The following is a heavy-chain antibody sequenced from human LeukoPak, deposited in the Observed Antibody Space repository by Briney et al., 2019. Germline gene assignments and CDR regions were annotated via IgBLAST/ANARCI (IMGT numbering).Heavy chain of an antibody. CDR3: ARVKPAAFGFDI. CDR2: IYHSGST. D-gene: IGHD2-2*01. Sequence: SQTLSLTCTVSGGSISSGGYYWSWIRQPPGKGLEWIGYIYHSGSTYYNPSLKSRVTISVDRSKNQFSLKLSSVTAADTAVYYCARVKPAAFGFDIWGQGTTVIVSS. J-gene: IGHJ3*02. V-gene: IGHV4-30-2*01. CDR1: GGSISSGGYY.